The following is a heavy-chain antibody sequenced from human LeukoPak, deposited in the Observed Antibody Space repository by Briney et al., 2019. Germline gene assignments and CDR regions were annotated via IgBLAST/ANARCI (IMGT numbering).Heavy chain of an antibody. CDR3: ARVGYNSGWYEY. CDR2: IWEDGTNI. D-gene: IGHD6-19*01. CDR1: GFTFSSSG. Sequence: PGGSLRLSCAASGFTFSSSGVHWVRQAPGQGLEWVAGIWEDGTNIHYADSVKGRFTISRDNSKNTLYLQMNGLRAEDTAVYYCARVGYNSGWYEYWGQGALVTVSS. J-gene: IGHJ4*02. V-gene: IGHV3-33*01.